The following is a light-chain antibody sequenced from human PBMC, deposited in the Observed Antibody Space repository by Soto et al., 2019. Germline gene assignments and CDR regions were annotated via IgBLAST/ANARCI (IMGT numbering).Light chain of an antibody. Sequence: SYELTQPLSVSVALGQTARITWGGNNIGSKNVHWYQKKPGQAPVLVIYRDSNRPSGIPERFSGSNSGNTATLTISRAQAGDEADYYCQVWDSSTWVFGGGTKLTVL. V-gene: IGLV3-9*01. J-gene: IGLJ3*02. CDR2: RDS. CDR3: QVWDSSTWV. CDR1: NIGSKN.